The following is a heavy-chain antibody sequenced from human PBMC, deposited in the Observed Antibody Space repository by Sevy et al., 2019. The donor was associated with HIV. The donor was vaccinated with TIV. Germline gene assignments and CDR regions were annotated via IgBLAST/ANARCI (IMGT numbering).Heavy chain of an antibody. J-gene: IGHJ6*02. CDR2: ISAYNGNT. V-gene: IGHV1-18*01. D-gene: IGHD3-3*01. Sequence: ASVKVSCKASGYTLPSYGISWVRQAPGQGLAWMGWISAYNGNTNYAQKLQGRVTMTTDTYTSSAYMELRSLRSDDTAVYYCAREYTPPTIFGVVIANYYGMDVWGQGTTVTVSS. CDR3: AREYTPPTIFGVVIANYYGMDV. CDR1: GYTLPSYG.